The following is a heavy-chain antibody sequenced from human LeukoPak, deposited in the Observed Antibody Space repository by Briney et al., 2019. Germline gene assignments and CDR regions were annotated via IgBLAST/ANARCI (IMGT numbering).Heavy chain of an antibody. D-gene: IGHD3-3*01. CDR2: IYYSGST. CDR3: AGLSITIFRYYYYYMDV. CDR1: GGSISSSSYY. J-gene: IGHJ6*03. Sequence: SETLSLTCTVSGGSISSSSYYWGWIRQPPGKGLEWIGSIYYSGSTYYNPSLKSRVTISVDTSKNQFSLKLSSVTAADTAVYYCAGLSITIFRYYYYYMDVWGKGTTVTVSS. V-gene: IGHV4-39*01.